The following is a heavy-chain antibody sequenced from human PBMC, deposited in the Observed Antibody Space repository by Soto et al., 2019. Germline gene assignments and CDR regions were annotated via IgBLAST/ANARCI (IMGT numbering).Heavy chain of an antibody. D-gene: IGHD1-26*01. V-gene: IGHV3-48*02. CDR1: GFSFSTYS. J-gene: IGHJ4*02. CDR3: ARESTSTLGIVGAIYGDH. CDR2: ISSSSSTV. Sequence: PGGSLRLSCAASGFSFSTYSMNWVRQAPGKGLEWVSYISSSSSTVYYADSVKGRFTISRDNAENSLYLQMNSLRDEDTAVYYCARESTSTLGIVGAIYGDHWGQGTLVTVSS.